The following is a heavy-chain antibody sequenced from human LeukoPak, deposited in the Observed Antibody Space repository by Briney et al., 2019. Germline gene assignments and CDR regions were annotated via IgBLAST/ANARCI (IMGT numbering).Heavy chain of an antibody. CDR2: IYHSGST. D-gene: IGHD4-23*01. CDR1: GGSISSSNW. J-gene: IGHJ3*02. V-gene: IGHV4-4*02. Sequence: SGTLSPTCAVSGGSISSSNWWSWVRQPPGKGLEWIGEIYHSGSTNYNPSLKSRVTISVDKSKNQFSLKLSSVTAADTAVYYCARAKSTVVDAFDIWGQGTMVTVSS. CDR3: ARAKSTVVDAFDI.